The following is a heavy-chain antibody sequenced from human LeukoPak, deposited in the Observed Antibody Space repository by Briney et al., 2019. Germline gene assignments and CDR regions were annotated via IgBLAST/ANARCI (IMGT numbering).Heavy chain of an antibody. CDR3: AKDNRRHYTSGPNPDSLH. CDR1: GCIFNNYA. J-gene: IGHJ4*02. V-gene: IGHV3-9*01. D-gene: IGHD6-19*01. Sequence: GGSLRLSCAGSGCIFNNYAMHWVRQPPGKGLEWVSGISWNSGSIDYADSVKGRFTISRDNAKNSLYLQMNSLRVEDTAFYYCAKDNRRHYTSGPNPDSLHWGQGALVTVSS. CDR2: ISWNSGSI.